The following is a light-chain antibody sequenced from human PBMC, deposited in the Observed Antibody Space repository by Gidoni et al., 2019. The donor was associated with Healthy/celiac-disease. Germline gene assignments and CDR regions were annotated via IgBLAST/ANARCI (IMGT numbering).Light chain of an antibody. J-gene: IGKJ2*01. CDR1: QSVSSSY. CDR2: GAS. CDR3: QQYGSSPYT. V-gene: IGKV3-20*01. Sequence: EIMLTPSPGTLSLSPGERATLSCRASQSVSSSYLAWYQQKPGQAPRLLIYGASSRATGIPDRFSGRGSGTDFTLTISSLEPEDFAVYYCQQYGSSPYTFGQGTKLEIK.